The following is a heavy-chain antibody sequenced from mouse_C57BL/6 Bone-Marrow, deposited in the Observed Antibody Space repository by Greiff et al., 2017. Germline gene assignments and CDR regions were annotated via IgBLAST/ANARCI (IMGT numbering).Heavy chain of an antibody. CDR1: GYTFTSYW. V-gene: IGHV1-55*01. Sequence: QVHVKQPGAELVKPGASVKMSCKASGYTFTSYWITWVKQRPGQGLEWIGDIYPGSGSTNYNEKFKSKATLTVDTSSSTAYMQLSSLTSEDSAVYYSARPYYSNYWYFDVWGTGTTVTVSS. D-gene: IGHD2-5*01. CDR3: ARPYYSNYWYFDV. J-gene: IGHJ1*03. CDR2: IYPGSGST.